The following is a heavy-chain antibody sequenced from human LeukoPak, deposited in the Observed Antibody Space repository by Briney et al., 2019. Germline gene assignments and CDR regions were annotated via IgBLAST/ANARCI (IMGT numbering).Heavy chain of an antibody. CDR1: GGSISSSSYY. D-gene: IGHD6-6*01. Sequence: SETLSLTCTVSGGSISSSSYYWGWIRQPPGKGLEWIGSIYYSGSTYYNPSLKSRVTISVDTSKNQFSLKLSSVTAADTAVYYCASLSSSGYYDAFDIWGQGTMVTVSS. CDR2: IYYSGST. J-gene: IGHJ3*02. CDR3: ASLSSSGYYDAFDI. V-gene: IGHV4-39*07.